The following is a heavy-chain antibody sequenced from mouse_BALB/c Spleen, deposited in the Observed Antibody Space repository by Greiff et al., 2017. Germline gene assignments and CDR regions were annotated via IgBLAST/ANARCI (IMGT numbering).Heavy chain of an antibody. Sequence: VQLQQSGAELVRPGTSVKISCKASGYTFTNYWLGWVKQRPGHGLEWIGDIYPGGGYTNYNEKFKGKATLTADTSSSTAYMQLSSLTSEDSAVYFCARLGDRYDKDYWGQGTTLTVSS. J-gene: IGHJ2*01. CDR2: IYPGGGYT. CDR3: ARLGDRYDKDY. D-gene: IGHD2-14*01. V-gene: IGHV1-63*02. CDR1: GYTFTNYW.